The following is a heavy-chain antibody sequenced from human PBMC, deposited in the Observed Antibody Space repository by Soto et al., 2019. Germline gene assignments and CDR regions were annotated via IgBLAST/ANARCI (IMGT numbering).Heavy chain of an antibody. J-gene: IGHJ4*02. CDR3: ARGHVLLWFGETYFDY. CDR1: GGSISSSNW. V-gene: IGHV4-4*02. CDR2: IYHSGTT. D-gene: IGHD3-10*01. Sequence: QVQLQESGPGLVKPSGTLSLTCAVSGGSISSSNWWSWVRQPPGKGLEWIGEIYHSGTTNYNPSLTSRVTISVDKSNNQFSLKLSSVTAADTAVYYCARGHVLLWFGETYFDYWGQGTLVTVSS.